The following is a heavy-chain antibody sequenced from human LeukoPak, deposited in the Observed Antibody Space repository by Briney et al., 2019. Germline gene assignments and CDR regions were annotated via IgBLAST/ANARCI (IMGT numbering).Heavy chain of an antibody. CDR1: GVSVSSNLYI. J-gene: IGHJ3*02. Sequence: SETLSLTCTVSGVSVSSNLYIWNWIRPPAGKGLEWIGRVYSDGTTHYNPSLTSRVIMSLDLAKNQFSLKLYSATAADTAVYYCVRYRDPYDYLPHTLEIWGQGTKVTVS. CDR3: VRYRDPYDYLPHTLEI. V-gene: IGHV4-61*02. CDR2: VYSDGTT. D-gene: IGHD5-12*01.